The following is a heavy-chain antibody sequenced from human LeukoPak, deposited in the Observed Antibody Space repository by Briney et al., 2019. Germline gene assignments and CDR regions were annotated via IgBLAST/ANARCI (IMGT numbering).Heavy chain of an antibody. J-gene: IGHJ3*02. CDR2: ISTSSIYI. CDR1: GFSFSSYN. D-gene: IGHD3-16*01. CDR3: ARVIVGGLTNDALDI. Sequence: GGSLRLSCAASGFSFSSYNLNWVRQAPGKGLEWVSSISTSSIYIYYADSVKGRFTISRDNARNSLYLQMNSLRAEDTAVYYCARVIVGGLTNDALDIWGQGTMVTVSS. V-gene: IGHV3-21*01.